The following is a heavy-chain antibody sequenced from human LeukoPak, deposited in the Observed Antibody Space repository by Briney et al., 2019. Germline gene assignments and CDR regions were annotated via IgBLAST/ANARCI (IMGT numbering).Heavy chain of an antibody. CDR2: INSHSGGT. CDR1: GYTFTGYY. Sequence: ASVTVSCVASGYTFTGYYMHGVRQPPGREGEGMGWINSHSGGTNYAQNLKGWVTMTRDTSNNPASMKPSRLRAHDTAVYYCGGGVTVDKGTTSEGGFGMDVWGKGTTVTVSS. D-gene: IGHD3-16*01. V-gene: IGHV1-2*04. J-gene: IGHJ6*04. CDR3: GGGVTVDKGTTSEGGFGMDV.